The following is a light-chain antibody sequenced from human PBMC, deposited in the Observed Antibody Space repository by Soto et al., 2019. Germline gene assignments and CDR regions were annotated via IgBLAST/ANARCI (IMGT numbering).Light chain of an antibody. CDR2: LGS. V-gene: IGKV2-28*01. J-gene: IGKJ4*01. CDR3: MQALQTPT. Sequence: DIVMTQSPLSLPVTPGEPASISCRSSKSLLHSNGYNYLDWYLQKPGQSPQLLIYLGSNRASGVPDRFSGSGLGTDFTLKISRVEAEDVGVYYCMQALQTPTFGGGTKVEIK. CDR1: KSLLHSNGYNY.